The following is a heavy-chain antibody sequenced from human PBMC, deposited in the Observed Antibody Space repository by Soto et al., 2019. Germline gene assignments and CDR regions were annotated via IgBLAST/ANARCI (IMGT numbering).Heavy chain of an antibody. CDR1: GDSVSSNSAA. CDR3: ARYSYGPNDAFDI. V-gene: IGHV6-1*01. J-gene: IGHJ3*02. Sequence: SQTLSLTCAISGDSVSSNSAAWNWIRQSPLRGLEWLGRTYYRSKWYNDYAVSVKSRITINPDTSKNQFSLQLNSVTPEDTAVYYCARYSYGPNDAFDIWGQGTMVTVSS. D-gene: IGHD5-18*01. CDR2: TYYRSKWYN.